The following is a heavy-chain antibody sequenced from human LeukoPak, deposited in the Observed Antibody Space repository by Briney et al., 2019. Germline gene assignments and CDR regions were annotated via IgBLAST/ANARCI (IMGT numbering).Heavy chain of an antibody. Sequence: SGTLSLTCAVYGGSFSGYYWSWIRQPPGKGLEWIGEINYSGSTNYNPSLKSRVTISVDTSKNQFSLKLSSVTAADTAVYYCARGIGYSSSWYRRNWFDPWGQGTLVTVPS. D-gene: IGHD6-13*01. CDR3: ARGIGYSSSWYRRNWFDP. CDR2: INYSGST. CDR1: GGSFSGYY. V-gene: IGHV4-34*01. J-gene: IGHJ5*02.